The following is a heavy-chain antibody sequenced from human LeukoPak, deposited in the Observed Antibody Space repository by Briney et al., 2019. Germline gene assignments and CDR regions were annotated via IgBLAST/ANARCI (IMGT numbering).Heavy chain of an antibody. CDR1: GFTFNKYA. Sequence: PGGSLRLSCAASGFTFNKYAMSWVRQAPGKGLEWVSVISGSGGSTYYVDSVKGRFTISRDNSKNTVYLEMKNLRVEDTAVYYCAKVPTLYNSGRVGWFGPWGQGTLVTVSS. V-gene: IGHV3-23*01. D-gene: IGHD3-16*01. CDR2: ISGSGGST. J-gene: IGHJ5*02. CDR3: AKVPTLYNSGRVGWFGP.